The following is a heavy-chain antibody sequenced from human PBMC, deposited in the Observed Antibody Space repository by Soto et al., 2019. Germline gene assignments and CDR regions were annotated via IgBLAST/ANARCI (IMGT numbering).Heavy chain of an antibody. J-gene: IGHJ4*02. CDR3: AKESSRTSSPY. Sequence: GGSLRLSGAASGLSFSTYAMNWVRQDPGKGLEWVSGITSNGDNRYYADSVKGRFTISRDNSKNILYLQMNSPRADDTAVSYCAKESSRTSSPYWRQGTLVT. D-gene: IGHD2-2*01. V-gene: IGHV3-23*01. CDR1: GLSFSTYA. CDR2: ITSNGDNR.